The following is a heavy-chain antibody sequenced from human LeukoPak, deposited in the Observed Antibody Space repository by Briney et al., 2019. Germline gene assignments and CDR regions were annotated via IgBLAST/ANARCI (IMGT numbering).Heavy chain of an antibody. J-gene: IGHJ6*03. D-gene: IGHD2-2*01. V-gene: IGHV1-2*02. CDR2: INPSSGGT. CDR3: ARGGPAARRLNYYYMDV. CDR1: GYTFTGYY. Sequence: ASVKVSCKASGYTFTGYYMHWVRQAPGQGLEWMGWINPSSGGTNYAQKFQGRVTMTRDTSISTAYMELSRLRSDDTAVYYCARGGPAARRLNYYYMDVWGKGTTVTVSS.